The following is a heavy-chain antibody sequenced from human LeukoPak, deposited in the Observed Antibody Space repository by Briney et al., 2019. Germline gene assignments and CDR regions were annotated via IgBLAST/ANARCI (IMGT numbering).Heavy chain of an antibody. Sequence: ASVKVSCKVSGYTLTELSMHWVRQAPGKGLEWMGGFDPEDGETIYAQKFQGRVTMTEDTSTDTAYMGLSSLRSEDTAVYYCATARQYYYDSSGHPYFDYWGQGTLVTVSS. CDR2: FDPEDGET. J-gene: IGHJ4*02. CDR1: GYTLTELS. CDR3: ATARQYYYDSSGHPYFDY. D-gene: IGHD3-22*01. V-gene: IGHV1-24*01.